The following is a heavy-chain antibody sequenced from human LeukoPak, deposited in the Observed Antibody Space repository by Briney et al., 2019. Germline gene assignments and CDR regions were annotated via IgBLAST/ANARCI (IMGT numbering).Heavy chain of an antibody. D-gene: IGHD6-19*01. V-gene: IGHV3-48*03. CDR3: AREIPVVDY. CDR1: GFTFSSYV. Sequence: PGRSLRLSCAASGFTFSSYVMHWVRQAPGKGLEWVSYISSRGSTIYYADSVKGRFTISRDNAKNSLYVQMNSLKAEDTAVYYCAREIPVVDYWGQGTLVTVSS. CDR2: ISSRGSTI. J-gene: IGHJ4*02.